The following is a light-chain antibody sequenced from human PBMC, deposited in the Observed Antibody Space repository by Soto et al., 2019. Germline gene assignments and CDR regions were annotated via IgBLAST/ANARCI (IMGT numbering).Light chain of an antibody. CDR1: QTISTF. CDR2: DAS. V-gene: IGKV3-11*01. Sequence: EIVLTQSPATLSLSPGDRATLSCRASQTISTFLAWYQHKPGQAPRLLIYDASSRAAGVPSRFRGSGSGAHFSLTIVSLEPEDSAIYYCQHRSGWWTFGQGTKV. CDR3: QHRSGWWT. J-gene: IGKJ1*01.